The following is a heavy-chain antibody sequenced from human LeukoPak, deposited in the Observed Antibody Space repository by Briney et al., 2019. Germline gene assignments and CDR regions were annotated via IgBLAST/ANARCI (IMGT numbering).Heavy chain of an antibody. V-gene: IGHV3-15*01. CDR3: RAMVTTRGLDY. Sequence: GGSLRLSCAASGFTFSHAWMSWVRQAPGKGLEWVGRVKSKTDDETTDYGAPVQGRFTISRDDSKNMLYLQMNSLKTEDTAVYYCRAMVTTRGLDYWGQGTLVTVSS. CDR1: GFTFSHAW. J-gene: IGHJ4*02. CDR2: VKSKTDDETT. D-gene: IGHD4-17*01.